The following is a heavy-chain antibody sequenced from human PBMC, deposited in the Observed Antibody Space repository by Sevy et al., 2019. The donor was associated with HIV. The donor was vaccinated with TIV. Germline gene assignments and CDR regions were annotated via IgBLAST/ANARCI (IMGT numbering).Heavy chain of an antibody. J-gene: IGHJ1*01. CDR3: ARSLGYDSSGYYYGGEYFQH. D-gene: IGHD3-22*01. Sequence: SETLSLTCAVSGYSISSGYYWGWIRQPPGKGLEWIGSIYHSGSTYYNPSLKSRVTISVDTSKNHFSLRLSSVTAADTAVYYCARSLGYDSSGYYYGGEYFQHWGQGTLVTVSS. CDR2: IYHSGST. V-gene: IGHV4-38-2*01. CDR1: GYSISSGYY.